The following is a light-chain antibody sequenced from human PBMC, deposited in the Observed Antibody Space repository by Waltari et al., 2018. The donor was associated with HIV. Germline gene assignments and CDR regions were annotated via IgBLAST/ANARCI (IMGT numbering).Light chain of an antibody. CDR2: WAS. CDR3: QQYYSTPDT. V-gene: IGKV4-1*01. J-gene: IGKJ2*01. CDR1: HSVSYTPNNKNH. Sequence: DIVLTPSPDSLAVSLGERATIKCKSSHSVSYTPNNKNHLAWYQQKPGQPPKLLIYWASTRESGVPDRFSGSGSGTDFSLTISSLQAEDVAVYYCQQYYSTPDTFGQGTKLEIK.